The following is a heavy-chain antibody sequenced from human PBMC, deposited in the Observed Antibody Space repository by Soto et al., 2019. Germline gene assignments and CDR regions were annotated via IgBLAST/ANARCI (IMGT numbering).Heavy chain of an antibody. D-gene: IGHD1-7*01. CDR3: ARETRYNWNSGNWFDP. J-gene: IGHJ5*02. Sequence: PSQTLSLTCAISGDSVSSNSAAWNWIRQSPSRGLEWQGRTYYRSKWYNDYAVSVKSRITINPDTSKNQFSLQLNSVTPEDTAVYYCARETRYNWNSGNWFDPWGQGTLVTVSS. V-gene: IGHV6-1*01. CDR1: GDSVSSNSAA. CDR2: TYYRSKWYN.